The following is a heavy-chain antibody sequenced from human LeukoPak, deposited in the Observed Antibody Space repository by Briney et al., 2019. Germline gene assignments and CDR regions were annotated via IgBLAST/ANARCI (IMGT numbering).Heavy chain of an antibody. CDR3: AKDFSNSGWQRFFDY. CDR1: GFTFSRHG. J-gene: IGHJ4*02. Sequence: PGGSLRLSCAASGFTFSRHGMHWVRQAPGKGLEWVAFIRYDGSDEFYADSVKGRFTISRDNSKNTLSLQMNSLRAEDTAVYYCAKDFSNSGWQRFFDYWGQGTLVTVSS. V-gene: IGHV3-30*02. D-gene: IGHD6-19*01. CDR2: IRYDGSDE.